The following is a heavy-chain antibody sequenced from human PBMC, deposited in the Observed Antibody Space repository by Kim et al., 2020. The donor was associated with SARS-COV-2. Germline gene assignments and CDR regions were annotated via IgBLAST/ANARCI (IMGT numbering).Heavy chain of an antibody. D-gene: IGHD2-15*01. J-gene: IGHJ4*02. CDR3: AKPGGGPYCSGGSCYSSYFDY. V-gene: IGHV3-30*18. CDR2: ISYDGSNK. Sequence: GGSPRLSCAASGFTFSSYGMHWVRQAPGKGLEWVAVISYDGSNKYNADSVKGRFTISRDNSKNTVYLQMNSLRAEDTAVYYCAKPGGGPYCSGGSCYSSYFDYWGQGTLVTVSS. CDR1: GFTFSSYG.